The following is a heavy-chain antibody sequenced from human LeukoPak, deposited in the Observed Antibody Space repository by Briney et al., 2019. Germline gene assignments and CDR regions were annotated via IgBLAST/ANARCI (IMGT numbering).Heavy chain of an antibody. J-gene: IGHJ4*02. D-gene: IGHD3-22*01. Sequence: GSLRLSCAASGFTFSSYSMNWVRQAPGKGLEWVSYISSSSSTIYYADSVKGRFTISRDNAKNSLYLQMNSLRDEDTAVYYCARDLITMIVVDPPGGFDYWGQGTLVTVSS. CDR1: GFTFSSYS. V-gene: IGHV3-48*02. CDR2: ISSSSSTI. CDR3: ARDLITMIVVDPPGGFDY.